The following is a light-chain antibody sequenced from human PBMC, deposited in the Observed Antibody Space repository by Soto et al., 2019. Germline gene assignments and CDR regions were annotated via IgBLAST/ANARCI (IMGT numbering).Light chain of an antibody. J-gene: IGKJ1*01. CDR2: KAS. V-gene: IGKV1-5*03. CDR3: QQYNTYSS. Sequence: DIQMTQFPSTLSASVGDRVTITCRAGQSISSWLAWYQQKPGKAPKLLIYKASSLQSGVPSRFSGSGSGTEFTLTISSLQPDDFATYYCQQYNTYSSFGQGTKVEIK. CDR1: QSISSW.